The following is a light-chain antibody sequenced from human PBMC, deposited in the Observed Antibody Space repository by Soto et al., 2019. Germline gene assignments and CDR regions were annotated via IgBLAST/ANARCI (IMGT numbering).Light chain of an antibody. Sequence: DIQMTQSPSSLSASVGDRVTITCRASQGISSYLAWYQQKPGKVPKLLIYGASTLHSGVPSRFSGSGSGTDFTLTISSLQPDYVATYYCQRYNSVPNTFGPGTKLDIK. J-gene: IGKJ3*01. CDR3: QRYNSVPNT. CDR2: GAS. CDR1: QGISSY. V-gene: IGKV1-27*01.